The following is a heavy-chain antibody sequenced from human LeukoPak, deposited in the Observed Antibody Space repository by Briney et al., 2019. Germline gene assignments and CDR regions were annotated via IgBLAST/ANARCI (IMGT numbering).Heavy chain of an antibody. V-gene: IGHV3-7*01. D-gene: IGHD1-14*01. Sequence: GGSLRLSCAASGFTFSTSWMTWVRQPPGKGLEWVAHINQDASEKYYVDSVKGRFTVSRDNARNSLYLQMNSLRAEDTAVYYCARDGPGFSFDHWGQGTLVTVSS. CDR3: ARDGPGFSFDH. CDR2: INQDASEK. CDR1: GFTFSTSW. J-gene: IGHJ4*02.